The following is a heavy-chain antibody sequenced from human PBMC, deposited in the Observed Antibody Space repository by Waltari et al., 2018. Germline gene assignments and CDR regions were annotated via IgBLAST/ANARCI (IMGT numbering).Heavy chain of an antibody. V-gene: IGHV1-69*08. CDR3: ARAGGEVYCGGDCYSRFDY. J-gene: IGHJ4*02. Sequence: QVQLVQSGAEVKKPGSSVKVSCKASGGTFSSYAISWVRQAPGQGLEWMGRIIPIFGTANYAQKFQGRVTITADKSTSTAYMELSSLRSEDTAVYYCARAGGEVYCGGDCYSRFDYWGQGTLVTVSS. CDR2: IIPIFGTA. CDR1: GGTFSSYA. D-gene: IGHD2-21*01.